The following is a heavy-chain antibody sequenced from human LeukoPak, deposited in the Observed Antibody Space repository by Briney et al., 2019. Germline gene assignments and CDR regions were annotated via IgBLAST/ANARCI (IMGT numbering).Heavy chain of an antibody. CDR2: IKQDGSEK. V-gene: IGHV3-7*01. Sequence: GGSLRLSCAASGFTFSSYWMSWVRQAPGKGLEWVANIKQDGSEKYYVDSVKGRFTISRDNAKNSLFLQMDSLRAEDTAVYYCARDGSSWYSSSSDYWGQGTLVTVSS. CDR3: ARDGSSWYSSSSDY. J-gene: IGHJ4*02. D-gene: IGHD6-6*01. CDR1: GFTFSSYW.